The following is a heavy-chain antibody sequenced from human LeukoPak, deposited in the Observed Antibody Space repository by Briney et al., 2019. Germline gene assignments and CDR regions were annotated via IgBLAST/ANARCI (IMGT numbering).Heavy chain of an antibody. CDR1: GFTFSSYG. D-gene: IGHD5-18*01. V-gene: IGHV3-30*18. J-gene: IGHJ4*02. CDR3: AKPRGYNYEYYFHY. CDR2: ISNDGSKE. Sequence: PGGSLRLSCAASGFTFSSYGMHWVRQAPGKGLDWVAVISNDGSKEFYADSVKGRFTISRDNSNNTLFLQMNSLGPGDTAVYYCAKPRGYNYEYYFHYWGQGTLVTVSS.